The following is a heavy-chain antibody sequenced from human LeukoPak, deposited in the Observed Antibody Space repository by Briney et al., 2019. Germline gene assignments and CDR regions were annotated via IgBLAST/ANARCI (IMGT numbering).Heavy chain of an antibody. J-gene: IGHJ4*02. CDR2: IKSKTDGGTT. CDR3: TTDLYDYVWGTRYYFDY. V-gene: IGHV3-15*01. Sequence: GGSLRLSWAASGFTFSNAWMSWVRQAPGKGLEWVGRIKSKTDGGTTDYAAPVKGRFTISRDDSKNTLYLQMNSLKTEDTAVYYCTTDLYDYVWGTRYYFDYWGQGTLVTVSS. CDR1: GFTFSNAW. D-gene: IGHD3-16*01.